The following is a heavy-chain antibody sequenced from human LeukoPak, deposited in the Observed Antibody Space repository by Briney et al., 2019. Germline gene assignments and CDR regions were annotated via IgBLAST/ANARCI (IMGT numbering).Heavy chain of an antibody. CDR2: IDYSGTA. D-gene: IGHD1-26*01. CDR1: GGSISTYY. Sequence: SETLSLTCTVSGGSISTYYWNWLRQPPGKGLEWIGYIDYSGTANINPSLKSRGTLSIDTSRNQFSLKLSSVTAADTAMYYCARAGGSYSFDYWGQGSQVTVSS. CDR3: ARAGGSYSFDY. V-gene: IGHV4-59*01. J-gene: IGHJ4*02.